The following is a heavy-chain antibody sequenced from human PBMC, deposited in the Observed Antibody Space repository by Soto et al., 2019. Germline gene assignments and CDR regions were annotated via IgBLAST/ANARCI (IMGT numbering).Heavy chain of an antibody. J-gene: IGHJ6*02. Sequence: GSLRLSCAASGFTFSSYWMSWVRQAPGKGLEWVANIKQDGSEKYYVDSVKGRFAIPRDNAKNSLYLQMNSLRAEDTAVYYCAREVGQGGEYYYGMDVWGQGTTVTVSS. CDR2: IKQDGSEK. CDR1: GFTFSSYW. CDR3: AREVGQGGEYYYGMDV. D-gene: IGHD3-10*01. V-gene: IGHV3-7*03.